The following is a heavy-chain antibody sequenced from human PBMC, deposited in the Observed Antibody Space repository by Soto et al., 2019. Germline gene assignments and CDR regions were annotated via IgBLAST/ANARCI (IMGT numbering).Heavy chain of an antibody. D-gene: IGHD5-18*01. CDR1: GFTFSSYA. Sequence: GGSLRLSCAASGFTFSSYAMSWVRQAPGKGLEWVSAISGSGGTTYYADSVKGRFTISRDNSKNTLYLQMNSLRAEDTAVYYCARHGYNYGGGYFDYWGQGTLVTVSA. CDR3: ARHGYNYGGGYFDY. V-gene: IGHV3-23*01. CDR2: ISGSGGTT. J-gene: IGHJ4*02.